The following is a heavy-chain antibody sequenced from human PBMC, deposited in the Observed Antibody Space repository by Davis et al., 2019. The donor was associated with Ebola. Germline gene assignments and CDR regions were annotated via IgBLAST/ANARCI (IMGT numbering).Heavy chain of an antibody. CDR1: GYTFTDYY. J-gene: IGHJ4*02. CDR3: ARGYSSGWYGFDY. CDR2: INPNSGGA. V-gene: IGHV1-2*02. Sequence: AASVKVSCKASGYTFTDYYMHWVRQAPGQGLEWMGWINPNSGGANYAQKFQGRVTMTRDTSISTAYMELSRLRSDDTAVYYCARGYSSGWYGFDYWGQGTLVTVSS. D-gene: IGHD6-19*01.